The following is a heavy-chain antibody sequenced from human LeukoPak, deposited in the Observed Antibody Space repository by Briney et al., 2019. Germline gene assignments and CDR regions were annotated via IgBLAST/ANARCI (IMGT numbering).Heavy chain of an antibody. J-gene: IGHJ4*02. CDR1: GGSISSGDYY. Sequence: PSETLSLTCTVSGGSISSGDYYWSWIRQPPGKGLEWIGYIYYSGSTYYNPSLKSRVTISVDTSKNQFSLKLSSVTAADTAVYYCARAGMGTVTTMEFDYWGQGTLVTVSS. CDR2: IYYSGST. V-gene: IGHV4-30-4*01. D-gene: IGHD4-17*01. CDR3: ARAGMGTVTTMEFDY.